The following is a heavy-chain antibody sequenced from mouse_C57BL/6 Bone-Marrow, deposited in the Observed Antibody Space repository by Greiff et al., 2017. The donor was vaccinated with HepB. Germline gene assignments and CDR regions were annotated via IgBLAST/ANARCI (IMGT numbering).Heavy chain of an antibody. J-gene: IGHJ4*01. Sequence: VQLQQPGTELVKPGASVKLSCKASGYTFTSYRMHWVKQRPGQGLEWIGNINPSNGGTNYNEKFKSKATLTVDKSSSTAYMQLSSLTSEDSAVYYCAREGIYDALMDYWGQGTAVTVSS. V-gene: IGHV1-53*01. CDR1: GYTFTSYR. CDR2: INPSNGGT. D-gene: IGHD2-3*01. CDR3: AREGIYDALMDY.